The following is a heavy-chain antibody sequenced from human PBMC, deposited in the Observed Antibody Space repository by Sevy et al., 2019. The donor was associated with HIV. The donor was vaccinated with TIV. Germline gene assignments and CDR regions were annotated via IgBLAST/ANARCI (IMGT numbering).Heavy chain of an antibody. CDR2: IGTAGDP. J-gene: IGHJ4*02. Sequence: GGSLRLSCAASGFTFSSYDMHWVRQATGKGLEWVSAIGTAGDPYYPGSVKGRFTISRENAKNSLYLQMNSLRAGDTAVYYCARGRMTMVQGVIPYFDYWGQGTLVTVSS. D-gene: IGHD3-10*01. CDR3: ARGRMTMVQGVIPYFDY. V-gene: IGHV3-13*05. CDR1: GFTFSSYD.